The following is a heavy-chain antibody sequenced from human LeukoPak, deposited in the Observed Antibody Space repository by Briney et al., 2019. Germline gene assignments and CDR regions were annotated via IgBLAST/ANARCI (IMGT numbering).Heavy chain of an antibody. D-gene: IGHD3-22*01. CDR3: ASDSFYESGGYFYY. J-gene: IGHJ4*02. CDR1: GGSINVFY. V-gene: IGHV4-4*07. CDR2: ISTSGNT. Sequence: SETLSLTCSVSGGSINVFYWSWIRQPPGKGLQWIGRISTSGNTDYNPSLKSRVTMSVDTSKNQFSLKVTSVTAADTAVYYCASDSFYESGGYFYYWGQGTPVTVSS.